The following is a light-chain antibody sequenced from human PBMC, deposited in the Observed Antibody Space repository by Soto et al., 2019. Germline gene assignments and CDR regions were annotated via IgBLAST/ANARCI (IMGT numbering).Light chain of an antibody. CDR1: QTISTW. Sequence: DIQMTQSPSTLSASVGYRFTITCRASQTISTWMAWYQQKPGKAPKLLIHGASSLQSGVPSRLRGSAYGTELTITISSMKNEDLESYYCLQDHSYTWTFGQGTKVDIK. CDR3: LQDHSYTWT. J-gene: IGKJ1*01. CDR2: GAS. V-gene: IGKV1-5*01.